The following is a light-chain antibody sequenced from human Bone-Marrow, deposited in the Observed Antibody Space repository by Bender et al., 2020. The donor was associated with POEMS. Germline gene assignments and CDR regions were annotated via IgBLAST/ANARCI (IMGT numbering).Light chain of an antibody. CDR2: RTD. V-gene: IGLV1-44*01. CDR1: SSNIGTNP. J-gene: IGLJ3*02. CDR3: AAWEDSLNGWV. Sequence: QSALTQAASVSGSPGQSITISCSGSSSNIGTNPVNWYQQLPGTAPKLLIYRTDYRPSGVPDRFSGSKSGTSASLAISGLQSEDEADYYCAAWEDSLNGWVFGGGTKLTVL.